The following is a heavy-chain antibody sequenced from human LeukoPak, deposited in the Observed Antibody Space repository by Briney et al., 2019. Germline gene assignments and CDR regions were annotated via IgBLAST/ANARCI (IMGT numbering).Heavy chain of an antibody. CDR2: IYYSGST. CDR3: ARDSGGSSWHGESHWFDP. J-gene: IGHJ5*02. CDR1: GGSINSFY. V-gene: IGHV4-59*12. Sequence: SETLSLTCTVSGGSINSFYWSWIRQSPGKGLEWIGYIYYSGSTNYNPSLKSRVTISVDTSKDQFSLKLSSVTAADTAVYYCARDSGGSSWHGESHWFDPWGQGTLVTVSS. D-gene: IGHD6-13*01.